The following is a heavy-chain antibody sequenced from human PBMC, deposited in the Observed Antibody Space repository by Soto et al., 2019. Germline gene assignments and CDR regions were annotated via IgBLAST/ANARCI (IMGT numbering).Heavy chain of an antibody. D-gene: IGHD3-10*01. V-gene: IGHV1-2*02. J-gene: IGHJ4*02. CDR3: ARERGPYGSPVYYFDY. CDR2: INPNSGGT. Sequence: GASVKVSCKASGYTFTGYYMHWVRQAPGQGLEWMGWINPNSGGTNYAQKFQGRVTMTRDTSISTAYMELSRLRSDDTAVYYCARERGPYGSPVYYFDYWGQGTLVTVSS. CDR1: GYTFTGYY.